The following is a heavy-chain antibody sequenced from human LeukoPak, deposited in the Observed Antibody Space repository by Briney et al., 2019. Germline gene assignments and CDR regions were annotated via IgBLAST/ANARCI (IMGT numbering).Heavy chain of an antibody. J-gene: IGHJ5*02. CDR3: ARGVLSGYNWIDP. CDR1: GGSISCYY. CDR2: IYYSGST. V-gene: IGHV4-59*01. D-gene: IGHD4/OR15-4a*01. Sequence: SETLSLTCTVSGGSISCYYWSWIRQPPGKGLEWIGYIYYSGSTNYNPSLKSRVIISVDTSKNQFSLKLSSVTAADTAVYYCARGVLSGYNWIDPWGQGTLVTVSS.